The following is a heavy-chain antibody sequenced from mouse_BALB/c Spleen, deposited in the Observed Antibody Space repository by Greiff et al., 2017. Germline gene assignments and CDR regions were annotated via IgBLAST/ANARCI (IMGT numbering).Heavy chain of an antibody. J-gene: IGHJ2*01. CDR2: ISSGGSYT. D-gene: IGHD1-1*01. V-gene: IGHV5-6*01. CDR1: GFTFSSYG. CDR3: ARDYGSSYVDY. Sequence: EVQGVESGGDLVKPGGSLKLSCAASGFTFSSYGMSWVRQTPDKRLEWVATISSGGSYTYYPDSVKGRFTISRDNAKNTLYLQMSSLKSEDTAMYYCARDYGSSYVDYWGQGTTLTVSS.